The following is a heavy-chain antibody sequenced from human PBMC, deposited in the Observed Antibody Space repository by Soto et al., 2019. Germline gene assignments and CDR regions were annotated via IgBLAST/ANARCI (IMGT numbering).Heavy chain of an antibody. CDR3: VKAAGPSQAAMIDF. J-gene: IGHJ4*02. V-gene: IGHV3-9*01. CDR2: IRWDSGEV. CDR1: GFRFDDYA. Sequence: EVQLVESGGGLVQPGSSLTLSCAVSGFRFDDYAMYWGRQARGKGLEWFSGIRWDSGEVNYADSVKGRLTIARDNASDSLHLQFNNRRSEDTVFYYCVKAAGPSQAAMIDFWGKGTLVTVSS. D-gene: IGHD6-25*01.